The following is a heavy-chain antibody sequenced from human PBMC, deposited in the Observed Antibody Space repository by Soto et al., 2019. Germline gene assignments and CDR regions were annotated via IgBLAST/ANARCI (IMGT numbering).Heavy chain of an antibody. CDR2: INPDGSRT. V-gene: IGHV3-74*01. D-gene: IGHD1-26*01. Sequence: EVQLVESGGGLVQPGGSLRLSCAASKFTFTSYWMHWVRQAPGKGLMWVSRINPDGSRTTYADSVKGRFTISRDNAKNTVFLQMNSLRVEDTAVYYCARVASGSYDWIDPRGQGSLVTVSS. J-gene: IGHJ5*02. CDR3: ARVASGSYDWIDP. CDR1: KFTFTSYW.